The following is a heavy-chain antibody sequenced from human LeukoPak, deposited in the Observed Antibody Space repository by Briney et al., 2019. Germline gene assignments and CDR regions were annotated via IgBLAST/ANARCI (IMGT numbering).Heavy chain of an antibody. D-gene: IGHD3-10*02. V-gene: IGHV3-21*01. J-gene: IGHJ4*02. Sequence: GGSLRLSCAASGFTFISYSMNWVRQAPGKGLEWVSSISSSSSYIYYADSVKGRFTISRDDAKNSLYLQMNSLRAEDTAVYYCARGQFTMAGGWGQGTLVTVSS. CDR1: GFTFISYS. CDR3: ARGQFTMAGG. CDR2: ISSSSSYI.